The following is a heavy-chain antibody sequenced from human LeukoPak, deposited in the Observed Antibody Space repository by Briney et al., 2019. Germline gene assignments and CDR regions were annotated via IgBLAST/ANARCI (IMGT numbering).Heavy chain of an antibody. CDR3: PSATCSGGSCNAFDI. CDR2: IYHSGST. Sequence: SETLSLTCAVSGYSISSGYYWGWIRQPPGQGLEWMGSIYHSGSTYYNPSLKSRVTISVDTSKNQFSLKLSSVTAADTAVYYCPSATCSGGSCNAFDIWGQGTMVTVSS. CDR1: GYSISSGYY. J-gene: IGHJ3*02. D-gene: IGHD2-15*01. V-gene: IGHV4-38-2*01.